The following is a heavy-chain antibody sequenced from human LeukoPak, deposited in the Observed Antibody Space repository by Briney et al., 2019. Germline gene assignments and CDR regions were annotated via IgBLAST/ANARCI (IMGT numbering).Heavy chain of an antibody. CDR1: GFTVSSNS. D-gene: IGHD2-2*01. Sequence: GGSLRLSCAASGFTVSSNSMNWVRQAPGKGLEWVSYISSSSGSIYYADSVKGRFTISRDSSKNTVYLQMNSLRAEDTAVYYCAKGRCSTTSCYLLDYWGQGTLVTVSS. J-gene: IGHJ4*02. CDR2: ISSSSGSI. CDR3: AKGRCSTTSCYLLDY. V-gene: IGHV3-48*01.